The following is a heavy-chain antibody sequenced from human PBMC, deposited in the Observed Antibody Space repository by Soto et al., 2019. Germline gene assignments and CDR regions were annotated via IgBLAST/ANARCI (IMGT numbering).Heavy chain of an antibody. CDR2: IYYSGST. CDR3: ARVDTAMEAYYYYYGMDV. V-gene: IGHV4-39*01. CDR1: GGSISSSSYY. J-gene: IGHJ6*02. D-gene: IGHD5-18*01. Sequence: SETLSLTCTVSGGSISSSSYYWGWIRQPPGKGLEWIGSIYYSGSTYYNPSLKSRVTISVDTSKNQFSLKLSSVTAADTAVYYCARVDTAMEAYYYYYGMDVWGQGTMVTVSS.